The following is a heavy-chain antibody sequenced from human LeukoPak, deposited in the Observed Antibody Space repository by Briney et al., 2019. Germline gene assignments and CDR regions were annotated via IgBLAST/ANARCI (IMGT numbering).Heavy chain of an antibody. CDR1: DDSIRRGFY. CDR2: IYYSGFP. D-gene: IGHD1-26*01. J-gene: IGHJ4*02. CDR3: AREVVVGATQD. Sequence: SETLSLTCSVSDDSIRRGFYWGWIRQPPGKGLEWIGNIYYSGFPYYNPSLKSRVTISLDMSKTEFSLKLTSVTAADTAVYYCAREVVVGATQDWGPGTLVTVSS. V-gene: IGHV4-38-2*02.